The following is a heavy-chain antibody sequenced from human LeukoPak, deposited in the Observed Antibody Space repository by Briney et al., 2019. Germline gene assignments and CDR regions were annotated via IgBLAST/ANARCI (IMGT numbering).Heavy chain of an antibody. J-gene: IGHJ6*02. Sequence: GGSLRLSCAASGFSVSSKYMSWVRQAPGKGLEWVSIIYSGGGTYYADSVKGRFTISRDNSKNTLYLQMNSLRAEDTAVYYCASPLYYDSSGYYGRLGMDVWGQGTTVTVSS. CDR2: IYSGGGT. V-gene: IGHV3-53*01. CDR3: ASPLYYDSSGYYGRLGMDV. CDR1: GFSVSSKY. D-gene: IGHD3-22*01.